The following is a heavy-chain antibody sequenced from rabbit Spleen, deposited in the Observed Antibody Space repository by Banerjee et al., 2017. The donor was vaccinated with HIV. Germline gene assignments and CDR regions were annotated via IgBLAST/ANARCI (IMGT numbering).Heavy chain of an antibody. CDR2: IDPVFGIT. CDR3: ARDTSSSFSSYGMDL. CDR1: GFTPSSYY. Sequence: QQLEESAGGLVQPGGSLKLSCKASGFTPSSYYMNWVRQAPGKGLEWIGYIDPVFGITYYANWVNGRFSISRENAQNTVFLQMTSLTAADTATYFCARDTSSSFSSYGMDLWGQGTLVTVS. D-gene: IGHD1-1*01. J-gene: IGHJ6*01. V-gene: IGHV1S7*01.